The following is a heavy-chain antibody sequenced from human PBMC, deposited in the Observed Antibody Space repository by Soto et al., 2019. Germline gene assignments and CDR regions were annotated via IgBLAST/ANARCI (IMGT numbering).Heavy chain of an antibody. D-gene: IGHD6-19*01. J-gene: IGHJ4*02. Sequence: QVQLQESGPGLVKPSGTLSLTCAVSGGSMTSSDWWSWVRQPPGKGLEWIGQIYHSGSTNYNPSLKSRVIISVDRSKNQFSLNLSSVTAADTAVYYCARGLGTGWYFDYWGQGTLVTVSS. V-gene: IGHV4-4*02. CDR3: ARGLGTGWYFDY. CDR2: IYHSGST. CDR1: GGSMTSSDW.